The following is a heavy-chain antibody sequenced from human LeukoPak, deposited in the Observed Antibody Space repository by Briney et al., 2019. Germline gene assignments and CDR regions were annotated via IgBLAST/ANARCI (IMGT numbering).Heavy chain of an antibody. D-gene: IGHD3-22*01. CDR3: ARSYYYDSSHTVDY. J-gene: IGHJ4*02. Sequence: PGGSLRLSCTASGFTFSSYGMHWVRQAPGKGLEWVAVIWYDGSNKYYADSVKGRFTISRDNSKNTLSLQMNSLRAEDTAVYYCARSYYYDSSHTVDYWGQGTLVTVSS. CDR2: IWYDGSNK. CDR1: GFTFSSYG. V-gene: IGHV3-33*01.